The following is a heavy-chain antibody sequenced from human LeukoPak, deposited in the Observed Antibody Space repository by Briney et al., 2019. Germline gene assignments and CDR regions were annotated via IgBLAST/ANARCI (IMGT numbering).Heavy chain of an antibody. D-gene: IGHD3-22*01. CDR2: ISDGGSTT. CDR3: SRSAYYDGSGNYYDY. J-gene: IGHJ4*02. V-gene: IGHV3-74*01. CDR1: GFTLSSYW. Sequence: GGSLRLSCAASGFTLSSYWMHWVRQAPGKGLVWVSRISDGGSTTTYADSVKGRFTISRDNAKNTLYLQMNGLRAEDTAVYYCSRSAYYDGSGNYYDYWGQGTLVTVSS.